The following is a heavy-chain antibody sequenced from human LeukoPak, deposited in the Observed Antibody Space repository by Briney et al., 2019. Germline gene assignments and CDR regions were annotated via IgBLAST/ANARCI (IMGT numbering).Heavy chain of an antibody. CDR2: SKSDERTT. J-gene: IGHJ4*02. CDR1: GLSFSSYW. V-gene: IGHV3-74*01. D-gene: IGHD5/OR15-5a*01. CDR3: ATVIIKVYEH. Sequence: VGSLRLSCAASGLSFSSYWMHWVRQVPGKGLVWVSLSKSDERTTAYADSAKGRFSISIENAKNRRDLQINKVRAVAKAHEFNATVIIKVYEHWGLGTMVTVSS.